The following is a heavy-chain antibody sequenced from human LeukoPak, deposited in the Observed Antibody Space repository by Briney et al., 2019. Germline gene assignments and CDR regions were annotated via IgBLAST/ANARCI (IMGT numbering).Heavy chain of an antibody. V-gene: IGHV3-7*01. CDR1: GFTFSSYW. Sequence: PGGSLRLSCAASGFTFSSYWMSWVRQAPGKGLEWVANIKQDGSEKYYVDSVKGRFTISRDNAKNSLYLQMNNLRAEDTAVYYCARAREMTTVTTRWFDPWGQGTLVTVSS. CDR2: IKQDGSEK. D-gene: IGHD4-17*01. J-gene: IGHJ5*02. CDR3: ARAREMTTVTTRWFDP.